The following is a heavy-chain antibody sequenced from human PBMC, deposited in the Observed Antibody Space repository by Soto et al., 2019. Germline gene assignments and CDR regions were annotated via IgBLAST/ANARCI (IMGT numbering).Heavy chain of an antibody. J-gene: IGHJ4*02. CDR3: ARANIVLMVYAVPYFDY. CDR2: INHSGST. D-gene: IGHD2-8*01. V-gene: IGHV4-34*01. CDR1: GGSFSGYY. Sequence: PSQTLSLTCAVYGGSFSGYYWSWIRQPPGKGLEWIREINHSGSTNYNPSLKSRVTISVDTSKNQFSLKLSSVTAADTAVYYCARANIVLMVYAVPYFDYWGQRTLVTVSS.